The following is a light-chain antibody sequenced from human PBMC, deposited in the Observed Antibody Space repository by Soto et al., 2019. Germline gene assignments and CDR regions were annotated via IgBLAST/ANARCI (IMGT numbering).Light chain of an antibody. J-gene: IGLJ1*01. V-gene: IGLV1-51*02. Sequence: QSVVPQPRSGSAAPGQKVTISCSGSSSNIGNNYVSWYQQLPGTAPKLLIYENNKRPSGIPDRFSGSKSGTSATLGITGLQTGDEADYYCGTWDSSLSAGVFGTGTKVTVL. CDR1: SSNIGNNY. CDR3: GTWDSSLSAGV. CDR2: ENN.